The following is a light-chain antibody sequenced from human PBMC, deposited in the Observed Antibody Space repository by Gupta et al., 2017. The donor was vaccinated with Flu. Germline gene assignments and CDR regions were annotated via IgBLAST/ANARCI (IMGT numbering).Light chain of an antibody. CDR2: GAS. V-gene: IGKV3-15*01. CDR1: QSVSSD. CDR3: QQYTSGYT. J-gene: IGKJ2*01. Sequence: SPATLSVSPGERATLSCRASQSVSSDLDWYQQRPGQAPRLLLYGASTRATGIPDRFSGSGSGTEFTLAISSLQSEDFAVYYLQQYTSGYTFGQGTKLEIK.